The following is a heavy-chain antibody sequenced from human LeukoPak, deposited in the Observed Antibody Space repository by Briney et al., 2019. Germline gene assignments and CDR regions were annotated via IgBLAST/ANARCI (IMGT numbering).Heavy chain of an antibody. Sequence: SETLSLTCTVSGGFISSYYWSWIRQPAGNGLEWIGRIYSRGSTNYNPSLKSRVTMSVVTSKNQSSLKMNSVTAADTAVYYCAGSAYYYSDHWGQGTLVTVSS. CDR1: GGFISSYY. D-gene: IGHD3-22*01. CDR2: IYSRGST. V-gene: IGHV4-4*07. J-gene: IGHJ4*02. CDR3: AGSAYYYSDH.